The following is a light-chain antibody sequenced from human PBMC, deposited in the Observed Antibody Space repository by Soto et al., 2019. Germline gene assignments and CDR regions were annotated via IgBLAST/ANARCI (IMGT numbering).Light chain of an antibody. Sequence: QSALTQPASVSGSPGQSITISCTGTSSDVGGYNYVSWYQQHPGKAPKLMIYEVSNRPSGVSNRFSGSKSGNTASLTISGLQAEDEADYYCSSYTSSSTLCVFGGGNKLTVL. CDR3: SSYTSSSTLCV. J-gene: IGLJ2*01. V-gene: IGLV2-14*01. CDR2: EVS. CDR1: SSDVGGYNY.